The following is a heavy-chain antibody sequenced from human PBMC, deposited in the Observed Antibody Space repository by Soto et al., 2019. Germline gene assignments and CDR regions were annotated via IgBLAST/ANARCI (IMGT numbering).Heavy chain of an antibody. J-gene: IGHJ6*02. CDR2: IYYSGST. V-gene: IGHV4-30-4*01. CDR3: ARDRPGLTFGWPHGMDV. Sequence: QVQLQESGPGLVKPSQTLSLTCTVSGGSISSGDYYWSWIRQPPGKGLEWIGYIYYSGSTYYNPSLKSRVTISVDTSKNQFSLKLSSVTAADTAVYYCARDRPGLTFGWPHGMDVWGQGTTVTVSS. CDR1: GGSISSGDYY. D-gene: IGHD3-16*01.